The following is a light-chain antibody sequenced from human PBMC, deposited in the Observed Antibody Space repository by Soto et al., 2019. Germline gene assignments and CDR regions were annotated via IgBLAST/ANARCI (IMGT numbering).Light chain of an antibody. CDR1: QSFSSY. CDR2: DAS. J-gene: IGKJ4*01. Sequence: EIVLTQSPATLSLSPGERATLSCRASQSFSSYLAWYQQKPGQAPRLLIYDASSSATGIPARFSGSGSGTDFTLTISSLEPEDFAVYYCQQRSNWPRLTFGGGTKVDIK. CDR3: QQRSNWPRLT. V-gene: IGKV3-11*01.